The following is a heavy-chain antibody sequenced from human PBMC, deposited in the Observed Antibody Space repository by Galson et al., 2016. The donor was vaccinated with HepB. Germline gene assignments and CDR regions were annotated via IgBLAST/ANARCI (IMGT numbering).Heavy chain of an antibody. CDR3: ARAVMLGRGMDV. CDR1: GDSVYNNGAA. CDR2: TFYRSTWEN. J-gene: IGHJ6*02. V-gene: IGHV6-1*01. Sequence: CAISGDSVYNNGAAWVWIRQSPSRGLEWLGRTFYRSTWENHYAGSVENRITISPDTSRNQFSLHLKSVTPEDTAVYFCARAVMLGRGMDVWGQGTTVTVSS. D-gene: IGHD3-10*01.